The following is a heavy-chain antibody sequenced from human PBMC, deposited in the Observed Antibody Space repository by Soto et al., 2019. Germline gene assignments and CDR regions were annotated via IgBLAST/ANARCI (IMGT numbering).Heavy chain of an antibody. CDR1: GWSFSGYY. J-gene: IGHJ6*02. Sequence: SETLSLTCAVYGWSFSGYYWSWIRQPPGKGLEWIGEINHSGSTNYNPSLKSRVTISVDTSKNQFSLKLSSVTAADTAVYYCARVNGRYSSSSQSYYYYYGMDVWGQGTTVTVSS. D-gene: IGHD6-6*01. V-gene: IGHV4-34*01. CDR2: INHSGST. CDR3: ARVNGRYSSSSQSYYYYYGMDV.